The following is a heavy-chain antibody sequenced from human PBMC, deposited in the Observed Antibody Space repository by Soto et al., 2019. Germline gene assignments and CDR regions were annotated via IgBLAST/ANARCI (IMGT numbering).Heavy chain of an antibody. D-gene: IGHD4-17*01. CDR1: GYTFTSYD. Sequence: QVQLVQSGAEVKKPGASVKVSCKASGYTFTSYDINWVRQATGQGLEWMGWMNPNSGNTGYAQKFQGRVTMTRNTSISTAYMELCRLRSEDTAGYYCARTGYGDYGWSQGDYWGQGTLVPVSS. CDR2: MNPNSGNT. J-gene: IGHJ4*02. CDR3: ARTGYGDYGWSQGDY. V-gene: IGHV1-8*01.